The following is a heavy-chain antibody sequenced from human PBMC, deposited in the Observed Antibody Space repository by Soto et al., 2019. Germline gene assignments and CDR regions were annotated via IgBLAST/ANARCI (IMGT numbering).Heavy chain of an antibody. CDR1: GYTFTGYY. D-gene: IGHD2-2*01. CDR3: ARGDILVEQDCPLEY. CDR2: INPNSGDT. Sequence: DSVKVSCKASGYTFTGYYMHWVRQAPGQGLEWVGWINPNSGDTGYAQSFQGRVTLTRDTSTRTAYMELSSPKSDDTAMYYCARGDILVEQDCPLEYWGQGTRVTVST. J-gene: IGHJ4*02. V-gene: IGHV1-2*02.